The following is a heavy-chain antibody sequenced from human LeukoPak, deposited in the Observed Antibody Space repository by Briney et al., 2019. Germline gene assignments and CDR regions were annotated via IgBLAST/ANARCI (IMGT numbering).Heavy chain of an antibody. CDR2: IYDSGST. Sequence: SETLSLTCAVYGGSFSGYYWSWIRQPPGKDLEWIGYIYDSGSTYYNSSLKSRVTISVDRSKNHFSLKLSSLTAADTAVYYCARRNGPFDYWGQGTLVTVSS. CDR3: ARRNGPFDY. V-gene: IGHV4-30-2*01. D-gene: IGHD1-1*01. CDR1: GGSFSGYY. J-gene: IGHJ4*02.